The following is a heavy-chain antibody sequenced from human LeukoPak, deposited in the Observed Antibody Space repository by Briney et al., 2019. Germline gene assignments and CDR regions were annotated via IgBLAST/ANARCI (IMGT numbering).Heavy chain of an antibody. D-gene: IGHD1-1*01. J-gene: IGHJ4*02. CDR3: ARGRYNWNEPYDY. V-gene: IGHV1-8*01. CDR1: GYTFTSYD. CDR2: MNPNSGNT. Sequence: ASVKVSCKASGYTFTSYDINWVRQATGQGLEWMGWMNPNSGNTGYAQKFQGRVTMTRNTSISTAYMELSRLRSDDTAVYYCARGRYNWNEPYDYWGQGTLVTVSS.